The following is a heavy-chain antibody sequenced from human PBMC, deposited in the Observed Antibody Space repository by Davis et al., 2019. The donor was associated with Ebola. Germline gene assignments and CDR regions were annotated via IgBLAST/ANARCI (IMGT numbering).Heavy chain of an antibody. CDR1: GYTFTGYY. CDR3: ARGPVAPRPTYYYMDF. J-gene: IGHJ6*03. Sequence: ASVKVSCKASGYTFTGYYMHWVRQAPGQGLEWMGWINPNSGGTNYAQKFQGRVTMTRDASINTAYMDLSSLRSDDTAVYYCARGPVAPRPTYYYMDFWGKGTTVTVSS. CDR2: INPNSGGT. V-gene: IGHV1-2*02. D-gene: IGHD6-6*01.